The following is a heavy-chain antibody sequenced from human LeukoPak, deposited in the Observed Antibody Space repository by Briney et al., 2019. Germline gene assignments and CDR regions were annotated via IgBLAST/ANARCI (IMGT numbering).Heavy chain of an antibody. Sequence: GGSLRLSCAASGFTFSTYSMNWVRQAPGKGLEWVSYITNSTSNIYYADSVKGRFTISRDNAKNSLYLQMNSLRAEDTGVYYCARVRGSYYMDVWGKGTTVTVSS. J-gene: IGHJ6*03. V-gene: IGHV3-48*01. CDR2: ITNSTSNI. CDR3: ARVRGSYYMDV. CDR1: GFTFSTYS.